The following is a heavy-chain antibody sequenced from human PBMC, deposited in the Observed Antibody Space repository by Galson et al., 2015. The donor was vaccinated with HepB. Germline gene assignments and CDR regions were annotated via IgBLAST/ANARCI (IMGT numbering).Heavy chain of an antibody. Sequence: SVKVSCKASGYNFTSYGVSWVRQAPGQGLQWMGWISAYNGNTHYAQKLRGRVTMTTDTSTSTAYMELRSLRSDDTAVYYCARGDGGWGGFDDWGQGTLVTVSS. J-gene: IGHJ4*02. D-gene: IGHD3-16*01. CDR2: ISAYNGNT. V-gene: IGHV1-18*01. CDR1: GYNFTSYG. CDR3: ARGDGGWGGFDD.